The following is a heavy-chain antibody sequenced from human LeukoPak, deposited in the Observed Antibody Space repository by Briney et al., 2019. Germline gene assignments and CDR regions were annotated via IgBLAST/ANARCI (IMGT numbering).Heavy chain of an antibody. CDR1: GFTFDDYD. V-gene: IGHV3-9*01. Sequence: GGSLRLSCAASGFTFDDYDMHWVRQAPGKGLEWVSGISWNSGSIGYADSVKGRFTISRDNAKNSLYLQMNSLRAEDTALYYCAKAPLYSGYYYGMDVWGQGTTVTVSS. CDR3: AKAPLYSGYYYGMDV. D-gene: IGHD5-12*01. CDR2: ISWNSGSI. J-gene: IGHJ6*02.